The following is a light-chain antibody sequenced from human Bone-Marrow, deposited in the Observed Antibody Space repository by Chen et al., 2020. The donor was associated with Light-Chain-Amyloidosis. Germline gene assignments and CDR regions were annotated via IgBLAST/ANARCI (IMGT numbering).Light chain of an antibody. CDR3: MQSLQTPFT. CDR1: QSLLHSHGYKY. V-gene: IGKV2-28*01. Sequence: EIVMTQSPLSLPVTPGEPASISCRSSQSLLHSHGYKYLDWYVQKPGQSQQLLIYMGSNRASGVPDRFSGEGSGTDFTLKISRVAAEDVGLYYCMQSLQTPFTFGPGTRVD. J-gene: IGKJ3*01. CDR2: MGS.